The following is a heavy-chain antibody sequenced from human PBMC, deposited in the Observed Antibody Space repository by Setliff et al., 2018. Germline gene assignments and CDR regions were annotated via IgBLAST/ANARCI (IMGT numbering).Heavy chain of an antibody. V-gene: IGHV4-4*08. J-gene: IGHJ4*02. CDR3: ARSPSSGAYWNPRPFYSDY. CDR2: IYTSGGT. Sequence: PSETLSLTCTVSGASISSYYWSWIRQPPGKGLEWIGYIYTSGGTNYNPSLKSRVTISVDASKNQFSLKLNSVTAADTAVYYCARSPSSGAYWNPRPFYSDYWARGTLVTVSS. CDR1: GASISSYY. D-gene: IGHD1-26*01.